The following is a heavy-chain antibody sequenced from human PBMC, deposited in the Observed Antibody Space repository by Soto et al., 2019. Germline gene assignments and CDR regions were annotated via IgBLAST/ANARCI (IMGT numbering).Heavy chain of an antibody. J-gene: IGHJ4*02. Sequence: PSETLSLTCTVSGCSVSSGSYYWSWIRQPPGKGLEWIGYIYYSGSTNYNPSLKSRVTISVDTSKNQFSLKLSSVTAADTAVYYCARAVLSAMVYPFDYWGQGTLVTVSS. CDR1: GCSVSSGSYY. D-gene: IGHD5-18*01. CDR2: IYYSGST. V-gene: IGHV4-61*01. CDR3: ARAVLSAMVYPFDY.